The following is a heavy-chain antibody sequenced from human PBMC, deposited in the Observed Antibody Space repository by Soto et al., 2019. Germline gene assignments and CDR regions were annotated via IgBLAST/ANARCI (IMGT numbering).Heavy chain of an antibody. V-gene: IGHV1-69*01. CDR1: GGTFNNYA. Sequence: QVQLVQSEAEVKKPGSSVKVSCKTSGGTFNNYAISWVRQAPGQGLEWMGGLIPNFDTPNYAQKFQDRLTIIADESTSIVSMELRSLRSDDTAVYYCAVAMVREILIFESSGMHVWGQGTTVTVSS. J-gene: IGHJ6*02. CDR3: AVAMVREILIFESSGMHV. CDR2: LIPNFDTP. D-gene: IGHD3-10*01.